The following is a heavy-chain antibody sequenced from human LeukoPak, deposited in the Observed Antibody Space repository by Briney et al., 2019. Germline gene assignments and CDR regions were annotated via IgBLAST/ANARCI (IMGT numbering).Heavy chain of an antibody. J-gene: IGHJ4*02. CDR2: INPNSGGT. Sequence: GASVKVSCKASGYTVTGYYMHWVRQAPGQGLEWMGWINPNSGGTNYAQKFQGRVTMTRDTSISTAYMELSRLRSDDTAVYYCATSGIQLWLDAYYLDYWGQGTLVTVSS. CDR3: ATSGIQLWLDAYYLDY. V-gene: IGHV1-2*02. CDR1: GYTVTGYY. D-gene: IGHD5-18*01.